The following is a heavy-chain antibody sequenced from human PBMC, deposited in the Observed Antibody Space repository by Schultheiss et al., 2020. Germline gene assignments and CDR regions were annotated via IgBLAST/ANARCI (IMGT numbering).Heavy chain of an antibody. CDR1: GFSLNSRGMC. J-gene: IGHJ4*02. V-gene: IGHV2-5*08. Sequence: SGPTLVKPTQTVTLTCTFSGFSLNSRGMCVSWIRQPPGKALEWLALIYWDDDKRYSPSLKSRLTITKDTSKNQVVLTMTNMDPVDTATYYCAHRRRGGNSGGYFDYWGQGTLVTVSS. CDR2: IYWDDDK. D-gene: IGHD4-23*01. CDR3: AHRRRGGNSGGYFDY.